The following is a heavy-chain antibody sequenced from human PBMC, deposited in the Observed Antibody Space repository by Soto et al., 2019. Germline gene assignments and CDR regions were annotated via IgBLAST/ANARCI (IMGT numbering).Heavy chain of an antibody. D-gene: IGHD6-25*01. J-gene: IGHJ5*02. CDR3: ARANAPPGYPVYNWFDP. Sequence: SVKVSCKASGGTFSSYAISWVRQAPGQGLEWTGGIIPIFGTANYAQKFQGRVTITADESTSTAYMELSSLRSEDTAVYYCARANAPPGYPVYNWFDPWGQGTLVTVSS. V-gene: IGHV1-69*13. CDR1: GGTFSSYA. CDR2: IIPIFGTA.